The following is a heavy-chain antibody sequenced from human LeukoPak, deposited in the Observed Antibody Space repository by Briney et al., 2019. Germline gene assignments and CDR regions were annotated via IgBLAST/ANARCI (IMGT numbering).Heavy chain of an antibody. CDR1: GFTVSSNY. J-gene: IGHJ5*02. CDR2: IYSGGST. Sequence: PGGSLRPSCAASGFTVSSNYMSWVRQAPGKGLEWVSVIYSGGSTYYAGSVKGRFTISRDNSKNTLYLQMNSLRAEDTAVYYCAREAGILFNWFDPWGQGTLVTVSS. CDR3: AREAGILFNWFDP. D-gene: IGHD6-19*01. V-gene: IGHV3-66*02.